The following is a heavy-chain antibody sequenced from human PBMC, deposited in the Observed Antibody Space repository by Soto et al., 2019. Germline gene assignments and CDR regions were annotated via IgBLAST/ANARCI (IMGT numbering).Heavy chain of an antibody. V-gene: IGHV3-30*03. CDR2: ISYDGSDI. CDR3: ARSLRGSSYCVLGD. J-gene: IGHJ4*02. CDR1: GFTVSDYG. Sequence: QVQLLESGGGVVPPGRSLRLTCVASGFTVSDYGMHWVRQAPGKGLEWVAVISYDGSDIYSSDSLNDRFTISRANSVNTLDLESYRLTTEDTGVYFCARSLRGSSYCVLGDWGQGTLVTVSS. D-gene: IGHD6-13*01.